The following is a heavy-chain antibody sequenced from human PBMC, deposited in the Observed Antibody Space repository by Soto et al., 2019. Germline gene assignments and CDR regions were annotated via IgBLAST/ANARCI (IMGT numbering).Heavy chain of an antibody. J-gene: IGHJ5*02. CDR2: INTNTGDT. Sequence: ASVKVSCKASGYPFTGYHIQWVRQAPGQGLEWMGWINTNTGDTMYAQKFQGWVTMTRDTSINTAYMELSRLRSDDTAVYYCARWVGASNWFDPWGQGTLVIVSS. CDR1: GYPFTGYH. V-gene: IGHV1-2*04. CDR3: ARWVGASNWFDP. D-gene: IGHD1-26*01.